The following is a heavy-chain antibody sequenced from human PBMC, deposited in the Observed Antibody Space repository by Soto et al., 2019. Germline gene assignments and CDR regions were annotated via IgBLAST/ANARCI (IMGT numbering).Heavy chain of an antibody. CDR2: IYYSGST. D-gene: IGHD3-10*01. CDR3: ATALVRFGELLFDY. Sequence: QVQLQESGPGLVKPSETLSLTCTVSGGSISSHYWCWIRQPPGKGLEWIGYIYYSGSTNYNPSLKSRVTISVDTSKNQFSLKLSSVTAADTAVYYCATALVRFGELLFDYWGQGTLVTVSS. J-gene: IGHJ4*02. V-gene: IGHV4-59*11. CDR1: GGSISSHY.